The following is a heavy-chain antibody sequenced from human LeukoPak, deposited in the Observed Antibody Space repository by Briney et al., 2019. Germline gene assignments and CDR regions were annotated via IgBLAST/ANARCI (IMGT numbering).Heavy chain of an antibody. J-gene: IGHJ4*02. D-gene: IGHD2-2*01. CDR1: GFTFSSYA. Sequence: GGSLRLSCAASGFTFSSYAMSWVRQAPGKGLEWDSAISGSGGSTYYADSVKGRFTISRDNSKNTLYLQMNSLRAEDTAVYYCAKDLVPAARGYYFDYWGQGTLVTVSS. CDR2: ISGSGGST. V-gene: IGHV3-23*01. CDR3: AKDLVPAARGYYFDY.